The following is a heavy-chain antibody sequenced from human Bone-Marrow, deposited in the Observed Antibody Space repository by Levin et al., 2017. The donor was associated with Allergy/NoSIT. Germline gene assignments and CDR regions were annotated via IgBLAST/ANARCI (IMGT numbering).Heavy chain of an antibody. J-gene: IGHJ3*01. D-gene: IGHD5-12*01. Sequence: RKSGPTLVKPTQTLTLTCTFSGFSLSTTGMCLNWIRQPPGKALEWLAVIDWDDDKFYNPSLATRLTISKDTSKDQVVLTLTNVDTVDTATYFCARTRGYTHYARALDFWGQGTMVTVSS. CDR2: IDWDDDK. CDR3: ARTRGYTHYARALDF. V-gene: IGHV2-70*01. CDR1: GFSLSTTGMC.